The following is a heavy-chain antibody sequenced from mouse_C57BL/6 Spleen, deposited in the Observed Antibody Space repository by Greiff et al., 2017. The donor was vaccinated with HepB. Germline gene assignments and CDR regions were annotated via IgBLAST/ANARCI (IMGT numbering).Heavy chain of an antibody. CDR1: GYAFTNYL. J-gene: IGHJ4*01. CDR2: INPGSGGT. D-gene: IGHD1-1*01. V-gene: IGHV1-54*01. Sequence: QVQLQQSGAELVRPGTSVKVSCKASGYAFTNYLIEWVKQRPGQGLEWIGVINPGSGGTNYNEKFKGKATLTADKSSSTAYMQLSSLTSEDSAVSFCARRGYYYGSSYDYAMDYWGQGTSVTVSS. CDR3: ARRGYYYGSSYDYAMDY.